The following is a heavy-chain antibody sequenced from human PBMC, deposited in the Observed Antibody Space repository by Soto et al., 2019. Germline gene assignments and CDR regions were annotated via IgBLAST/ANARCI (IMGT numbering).Heavy chain of an antibody. J-gene: IGHJ4*02. D-gene: IGHD2-21*02. CDR3: ARDQGDG. V-gene: IGHV3-33*01. CDR2: IWYDGSDT. CDR1: GFTFSSYG. Sequence: QVQLVESGGGVVQPGRSPRLSCAASGFTFSSYGMHWVRQAPGKGLEWVAVIWYDGSDTYYADSVKGRFTISRDNSKNTLYLQMNSLRAEDTAVYYCARDQGDGWGQGTLVTVSS.